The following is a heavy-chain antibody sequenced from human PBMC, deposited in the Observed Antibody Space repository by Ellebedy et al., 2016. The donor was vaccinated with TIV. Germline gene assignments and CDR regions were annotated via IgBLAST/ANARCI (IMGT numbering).Heavy chain of an antibody. CDR3: AKDRSGPPRHYGMDV. CDR1: GFTFSSYA. D-gene: IGHD3-22*01. CDR2: FSGSGGST. Sequence: GESLKISCVASGFTFSSYAMSWVRQAPGKGLGWVSAFSGSGGSTYYADSVKGRFTISRDNPKNTLYLQMNSLRAEDTAVYYCAKDRSGPPRHYGMDVWGQGTTVTVSS. J-gene: IGHJ6*02. V-gene: IGHV3-23*01.